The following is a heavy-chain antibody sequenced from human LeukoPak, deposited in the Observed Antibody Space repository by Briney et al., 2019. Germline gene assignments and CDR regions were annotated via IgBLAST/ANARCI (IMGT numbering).Heavy chain of an antibody. J-gene: IGHJ5*02. CDR3: ASCVSPSTRMYNWFDP. CDR1: GGSFSGYY. Sequence: SETLSPTCAVYGGSFSGYYWSWIRQPPGKGLEWIGEINHSGSTNYNPSLKSRVTISVDTSKNQFSLKLSSVTAADTAVYYCASCVSPSTRMYNWFDPWGQGTLVTVSS. V-gene: IGHV4-34*01. CDR2: INHSGST. D-gene: IGHD3-22*01.